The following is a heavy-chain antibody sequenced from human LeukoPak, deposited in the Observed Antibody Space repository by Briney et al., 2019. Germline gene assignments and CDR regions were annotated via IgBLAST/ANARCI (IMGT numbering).Heavy chain of an antibody. CDR1: GYTLTELS. D-gene: IGHD1-14*01. CDR2: FDPEDGET. Sequence: GASVKVSCKVSGYTLTELSMHWVRQAPGKGLEWMGGFDPEDGETIYAQKFQGRVTMTEDTSTDTAYMELSSLRSEDTAVYYCATGYPGPHAFDIWGQGTMVTVSS. J-gene: IGHJ3*02. V-gene: IGHV1-24*01. CDR3: ATGYPGPHAFDI.